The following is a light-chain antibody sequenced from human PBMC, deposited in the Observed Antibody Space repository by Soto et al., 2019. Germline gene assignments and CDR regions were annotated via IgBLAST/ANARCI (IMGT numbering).Light chain of an antibody. CDR1: QSVSTS. CDR2: GAF. Sequence: VVMTQSPATLSVSPGERATLSCRASQSVSTSLAWYQHKPGQAPRLLIFGAFARATGIPARFSGGGSGTEFTLTISSLQSEDFAVYYCQQYNNWPLLTFGGGTKVEIK. V-gene: IGKV3D-15*01. J-gene: IGKJ4*01. CDR3: QQYNNWPLLT.